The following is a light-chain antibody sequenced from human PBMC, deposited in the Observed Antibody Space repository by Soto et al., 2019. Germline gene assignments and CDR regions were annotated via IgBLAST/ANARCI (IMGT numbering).Light chain of an antibody. V-gene: IGLV2-14*01. CDR1: SSDVGGYNF. CDR3: SSYTSISTYV. Sequence: SALTQPASVSGSPGQSITISCTGTSSDVGGYNFVSWYQQHPDKAPKLMIYDVTNRPSGVSNRFSGSKSGNTASLTISGLQAEDEADYYCSSYTSISTYVFGTGIKVTVL. CDR2: DVT. J-gene: IGLJ1*01.